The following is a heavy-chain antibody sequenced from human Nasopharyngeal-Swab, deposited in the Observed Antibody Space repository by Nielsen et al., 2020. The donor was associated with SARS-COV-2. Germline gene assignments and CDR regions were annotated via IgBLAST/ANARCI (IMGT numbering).Heavy chain of an antibody. CDR3: TTSGYDSTSDAFDI. Sequence: GESLKISCAASGFTFSNAWMSWVRQAPGKGLEWVGRIKSKTDGGTTGYAAPVKGRFTISRDDSKNTLYLQMNSLKTEDTAVYYCTTSGYDSTSDAFDIWGQGTMVTVSS. D-gene: IGHD3-22*01. V-gene: IGHV3-15*01. CDR2: IKSKTDGGTT. CDR1: GFTFSNAW. J-gene: IGHJ3*02.